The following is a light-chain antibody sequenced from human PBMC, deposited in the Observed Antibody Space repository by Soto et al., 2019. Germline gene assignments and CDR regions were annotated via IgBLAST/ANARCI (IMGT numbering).Light chain of an antibody. Sequence: EIVLTQSPATLSLSPGERATLSCRASQSVGRHLAWYQQKPGQAPRLLIYDASNRATGVPARFSGSGSGTDFTLSISSLEPEDFAVYYCQQRNNWPPPTFGGGTKVEIK. J-gene: IGKJ4*01. CDR2: DAS. V-gene: IGKV3-11*01. CDR3: QQRNNWPPPT. CDR1: QSVGRH.